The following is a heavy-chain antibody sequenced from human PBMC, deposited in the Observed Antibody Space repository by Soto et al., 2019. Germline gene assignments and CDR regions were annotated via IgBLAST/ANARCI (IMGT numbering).Heavy chain of an antibody. Sequence: PGGSLRLSCTASGFSLSRYGLHWVRQAPGKGLEWVAGLWSGGIKTSYTDSVKGRFTISRDTSKNMLYLQMNSLGAEDTAVYYCARDLNYWSLLIDHWGQGTLVTVSS. J-gene: IGHJ4*02. V-gene: IGHV3-33*01. CDR1: GFSLSRYG. D-gene: IGHD2-8*02. CDR3: ARDLNYWSLLIDH. CDR2: LWSGGIKT.